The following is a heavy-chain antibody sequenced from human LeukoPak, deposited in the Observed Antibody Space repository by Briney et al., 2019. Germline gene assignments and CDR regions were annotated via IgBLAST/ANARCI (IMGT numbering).Heavy chain of an antibody. CDR2: VKPDGSEK. J-gene: IGHJ4*02. D-gene: IGHD3-16*01. CDR3: TTGGIH. Sequence: GGSPRLSCAASGFTFSNFWVSWVRQVPGKGLEWVANVKPDGSEKNYVDSVRGRFAISRDNARKSLSLQMNRLRADDTAVYFCTTGGIHWGQGVLVTVSS. CDR1: GFTFSNFW. V-gene: IGHV3-7*01.